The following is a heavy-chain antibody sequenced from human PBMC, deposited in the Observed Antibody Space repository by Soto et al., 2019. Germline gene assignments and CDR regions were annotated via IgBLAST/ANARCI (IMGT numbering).Heavy chain of an antibody. CDR1: GGSIGNSY. Sequence: QVQLQESGPGLVKPSETLSLTCTVSGGSIGNSYWSWIRQSPGKGLEWIGYIYYSGNSNYNPSLKSRVSISVDTSKNQFSLKLSSVTAADTAVYYCASHSSSWPIFDYWGQGTLVIVSS. V-gene: IGHV4-59*08. CDR2: IYYSGNS. D-gene: IGHD6-13*01. J-gene: IGHJ4*02. CDR3: ASHSSSWPIFDY.